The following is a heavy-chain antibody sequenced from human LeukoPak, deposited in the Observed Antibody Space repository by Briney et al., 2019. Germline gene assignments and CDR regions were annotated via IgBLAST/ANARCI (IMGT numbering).Heavy chain of an antibody. D-gene: IGHD2-2*01. CDR2: IVSDGFNS. Sequence: GGSLRLSCAASGFTFSSYPMNWVRQAPGKGLEWVATIVSDGFNSYYTDSMKGRFAISRDNSKQTIYLQMNSLRAEDTAVYYCARDSRSHCSSTACYGPYFDYWGQGTLVTVSS. J-gene: IGHJ4*02. CDR1: GFTFSSYP. V-gene: IGHV3-21*01. CDR3: ARDSRSHCSSTACYGPYFDY.